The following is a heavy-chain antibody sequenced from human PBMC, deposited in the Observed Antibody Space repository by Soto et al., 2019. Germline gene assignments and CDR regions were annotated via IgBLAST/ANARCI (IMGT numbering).Heavy chain of an antibody. CDR2: IIPIFGTA. J-gene: IGHJ5*02. V-gene: IGHV1-69*01. Sequence: QVQLVQSGAEVKKPGSSVKVSCKASGGTFSSYAISWVRQAPGQGLEWMGGIIPIFGTANYAQKCQGRVTITADESTSTAYMELSSLRSEDTAVYYCARDKEVVPAAMGWFDPWGQGTLVTVSS. CDR1: GGTFSSYA. CDR3: ARDKEVVPAAMGWFDP. D-gene: IGHD2-2*01.